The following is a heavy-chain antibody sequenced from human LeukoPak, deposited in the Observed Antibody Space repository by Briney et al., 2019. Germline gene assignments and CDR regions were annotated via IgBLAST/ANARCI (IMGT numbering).Heavy chain of an antibody. D-gene: IGHD6-13*01. CDR2: IYHSGST. Sequence: SETLSLTCTVSGYSISSGYSWGWIRQPPGKGLEWIGSIYHSGSTYYNPSLKSRVTISVDTSKNQFSLKLSSVTAADTAVYYCASYSSSWTGFDYWGQGTLVTVSS. CDR3: ASYSSSWTGFDY. CDR1: GYSISSGYS. V-gene: IGHV4-38-2*02. J-gene: IGHJ4*02.